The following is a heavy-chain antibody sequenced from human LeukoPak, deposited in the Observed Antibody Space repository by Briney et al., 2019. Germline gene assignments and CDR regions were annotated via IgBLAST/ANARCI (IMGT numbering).Heavy chain of an antibody. V-gene: IGHV3-23*01. D-gene: IGHD4-11*01. Sequence: GGSLRLTCAASGFTFSSYAMSWVRQAPGKGLEWVSAISGSGGSTYYADSVKGRFTISRDNSKNTLYLQMNSLRAEDTAVYYCAKADYSTTYFDYWGQGTLVTVSS. CDR1: GFTFSSYA. J-gene: IGHJ4*02. CDR2: ISGSGGST. CDR3: AKADYSTTYFDY.